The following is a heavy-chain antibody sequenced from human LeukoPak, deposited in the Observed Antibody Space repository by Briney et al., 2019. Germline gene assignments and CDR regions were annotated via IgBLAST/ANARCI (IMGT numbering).Heavy chain of an antibody. Sequence: PGGSLRLSCAASGFTFDDYGMSWVRQAPGKGLEWVSHINWDGSSTGYGDSVKGRFTISRDNAKNSLYLQMNSLRAEDTALYYCARDRSPTTGYINYWYPRDPWGQGTLVTVSS. J-gene: IGHJ5*02. CDR1: GFTFDDYG. D-gene: IGHD6-13*01. CDR2: INWDGSST. V-gene: IGHV3-20*04. CDR3: ARDRSPTTGYINYWYPRDP.